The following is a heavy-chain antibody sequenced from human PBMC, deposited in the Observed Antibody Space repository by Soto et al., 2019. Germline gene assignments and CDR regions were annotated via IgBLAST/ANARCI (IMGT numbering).Heavy chain of an antibody. V-gene: IGHV4-59*02. J-gene: IGHJ5*02. D-gene: IGHD1-26*01. CDR3: ARASSNSSYRPMDP. CDR1: GGSVNNYY. Sequence: SETLSLTCTVSGGSVNNYYWSWVRLSPGNGLEWIGYIYYTGRTNYNPSLESRVTISVYTSKNQFSLKLRSVTAADTAVYYCARASSNSSYRPMDPWGQGILATAS. CDR2: IYYTGRT.